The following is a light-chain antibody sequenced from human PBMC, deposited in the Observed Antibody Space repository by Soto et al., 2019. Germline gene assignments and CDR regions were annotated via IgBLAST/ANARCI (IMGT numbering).Light chain of an antibody. V-gene: IGKV1-33*01. CDR3: QQYYSFPIT. CDR2: DAS. CDR1: QDISNY. J-gene: IGKJ5*01. Sequence: DIQMTQSPSPLSASVGDRVTITCQASQDISNYLNWYQQKPGKAPKLLIYDASNLETGVPSRFSGSGSGTDFTLTISCLQSEDFATYYCQQYYSFPITFGQGTRLEI.